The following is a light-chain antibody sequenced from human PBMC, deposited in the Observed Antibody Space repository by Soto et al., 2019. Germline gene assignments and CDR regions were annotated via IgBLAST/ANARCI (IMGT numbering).Light chain of an antibody. J-gene: IGKJ5*01. CDR3: QQSYSTPIT. CDR2: AAS. Sequence: DIQMTQSPSSLSASVGDRVTITCRASQTISTSLNWYQQKAGKAPKLLIYAASNLQSGVPSRFSGSGSGTDFTLTISSLQPEDFATYYCQQSYSTPITFGQGTRLEIK. CDR1: QTISTS. V-gene: IGKV1-39*01.